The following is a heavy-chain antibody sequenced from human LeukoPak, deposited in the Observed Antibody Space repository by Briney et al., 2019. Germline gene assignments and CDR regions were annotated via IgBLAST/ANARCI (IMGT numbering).Heavy chain of an antibody. CDR2: INPNSGGT. D-gene: IGHD5-12*01. V-gene: IGHV1-2*02. Sequence: ASVKVSCKASGYTFTGYYMHWVRQAPGQGLEWMGWINPNSGGTNYAQKFQGRVTMTRDTSISTAYMERSRLRSDDTAVYYCARVEVVATIPFDYWGQGTLVTVSS. J-gene: IGHJ4*02. CDR3: ARVEVVATIPFDY. CDR1: GYTFTGYY.